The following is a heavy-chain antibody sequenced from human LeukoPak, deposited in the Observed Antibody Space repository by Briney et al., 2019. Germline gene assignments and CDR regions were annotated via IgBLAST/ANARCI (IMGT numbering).Heavy chain of an antibody. CDR3: AALHTGTFVDY. D-gene: IGHD4-17*01. J-gene: IGHJ4*02. CDR1: GFSPSGYG. Sequence: GGSLRLSCAASGFSPSGYGMHWVRQVPGKGLEWVAFIRYDGITKFYIDSVKGRFAISRDNSKNTLSLQMNSLRTEDTAVYYCAALHTGTFVDYWGQGTLVTVSS. V-gene: IGHV3-30*02. CDR2: IRYDGITK.